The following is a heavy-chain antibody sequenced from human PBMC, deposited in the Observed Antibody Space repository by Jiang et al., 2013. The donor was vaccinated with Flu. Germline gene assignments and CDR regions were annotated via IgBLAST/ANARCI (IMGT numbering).Heavy chain of an antibody. CDR3: ARDPDTPVPIDY. CDR1: GYSFTDYY. CDR2: LHPNSGDT. Sequence: QLVESGAEVKKPGDSVKVSCKTSGYSFTDYYIHWVRQAPGQGLEWMGWLHPNSGDTRYEQKFQGRLTMTRDTSTTTAYMELNRLKPDDTAVYFCARDPDTPVPIDYWGQGTL. J-gene: IGHJ4*02. V-gene: IGHV1-2*02. D-gene: IGHD2-15*01.